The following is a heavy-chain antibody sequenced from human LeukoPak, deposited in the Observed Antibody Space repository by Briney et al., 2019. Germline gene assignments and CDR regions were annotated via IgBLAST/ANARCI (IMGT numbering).Heavy chain of an antibody. CDR1: GGSISSYY. V-gene: IGHV4-59*08. CDR2: INTSGRS. CDR3: ARHALIAAAGRVSWFDP. J-gene: IGHJ5*02. Sequence: AETLSLTCTVSGGSISSYYWSWIRQPPGKGLEWIGYINTSGRSNYNPSLKSHVTISVDTTKNQFSLKLSSVTAADTAVYYCARHALIAAAGRVSWFDPWGQGTLVTVCS. D-gene: IGHD6-13*01.